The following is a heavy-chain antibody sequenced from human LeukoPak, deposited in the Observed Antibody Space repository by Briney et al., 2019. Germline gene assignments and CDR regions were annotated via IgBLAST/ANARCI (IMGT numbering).Heavy chain of an antibody. CDR3: GRVGGRSKAAKGDAFDI. CDR2: ISSNSTYT. V-gene: IGHV3-21*01. Sequence: GGSLRLSCAASGFTFSSYSMNWVRQAPGKGLEWVSSISSNSTYTYYADSVKGRFTISRDNAQNSMYLQMNSLRAEDTAVYYCGRVGGRSKAAKGDAFDIWGQGTMVTVSS. D-gene: IGHD6-6*01. CDR1: GFTFSSYS. J-gene: IGHJ3*02.